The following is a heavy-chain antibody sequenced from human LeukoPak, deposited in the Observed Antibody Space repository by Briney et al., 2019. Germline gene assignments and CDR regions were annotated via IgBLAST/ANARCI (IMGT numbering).Heavy chain of an antibody. CDR2: INGATGNT. CDR1: GYTFTSHA. V-gene: IGHV1-3*01. D-gene: IGHD2/OR15-2a*01. CDR3: ARSIIIVPNTSYYYYYYMDV. Sequence: ASVKVSCKASGYTFTSHALHWVRQAPGESLEWMAWINGATGNTEYSQKFQARVTITRDTSASTAYMELSSLRSEDTAVYYCARSIIIVPNTSYYYYYYMDVWGRGTTVTVSS. J-gene: IGHJ6*02.